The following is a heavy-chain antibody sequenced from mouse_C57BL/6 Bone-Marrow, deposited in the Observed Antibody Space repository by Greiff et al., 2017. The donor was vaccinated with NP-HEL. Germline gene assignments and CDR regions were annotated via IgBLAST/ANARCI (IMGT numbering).Heavy chain of an antibody. CDR3: ARDAPEGFFAY. J-gene: IGHJ3*01. CDR1: GFTFSDFY. V-gene: IGHV7-1*01. Sequence: EVKVVESGGGLVQSGRSLRLSCATSGFTFSDFYMEWVRQAPGKGLEWIAASRNKANDYTTEYSASVKGRFIVSRDTSQSILYLQMNALRAEDTAIYYCARDAPEGFFAYWGQGTLVTVSA. CDR2: SRNKANDYTT.